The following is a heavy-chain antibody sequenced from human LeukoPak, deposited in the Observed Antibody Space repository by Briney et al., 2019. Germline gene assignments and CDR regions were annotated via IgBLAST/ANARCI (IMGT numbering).Heavy chain of an antibody. CDR2: LSNRGSDI. Sequence: GGSLRLSCAVSGFTFSDHYMTWIRQAPGKGLEYISYLSNRGSDIFYADSVKGRFSISRDNAKNSLYLQMNSLRAEDTAVYYCARGTYWSPLDFDYWGQGSLVTVSS. J-gene: IGHJ4*02. CDR3: ARGTYWSPLDFDY. V-gene: IGHV3-11*01. D-gene: IGHD1-1*01. CDR1: GFTFSDHY.